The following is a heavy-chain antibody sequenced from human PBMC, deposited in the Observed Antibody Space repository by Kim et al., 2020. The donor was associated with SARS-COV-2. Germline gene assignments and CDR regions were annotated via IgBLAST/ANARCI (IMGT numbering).Heavy chain of an antibody. Sequence: TTHAQKPQGRVTMTTDTSTSTAYMELRSLRSDDTAVYYCARTPPYYGMDVWGQGTTVTVSS. CDR2: T. V-gene: IGHV1-18*01. J-gene: IGHJ6*02. CDR3: ARTPPYYGMDV.